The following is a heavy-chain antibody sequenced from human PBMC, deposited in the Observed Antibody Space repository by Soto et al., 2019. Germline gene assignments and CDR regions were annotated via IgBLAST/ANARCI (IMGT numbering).Heavy chain of an antibody. Sequence: GPLRLSCAASGFTFTRYSMNWVRQAPGKGLEWVSSISITTKYIYCGDSMKGRFTISRDNAKNSLYLEMNSLRAEDKAVYYCARECAVLTQSFDGWGKGKLVTVSA. CDR3: ARECAVLTQSFDG. CDR1: GFTFTRYS. CDR2: ISITTKYI. J-gene: IGHJ5*02. V-gene: IGHV3-21*06.